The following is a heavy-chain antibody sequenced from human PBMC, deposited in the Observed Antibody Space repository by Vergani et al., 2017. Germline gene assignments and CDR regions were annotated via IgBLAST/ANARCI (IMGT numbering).Heavy chain of an antibody. J-gene: IGHJ3*02. V-gene: IGHV1-2*02. CDR2: INPNSGGT. Sequence: QVQLVQSGAEVKKPGASVKVSCKASGYTFTGYYMHWVRQAPGQGLEWMGWINPNSGGTNYAQKFQGRVTMNRDTSISTAYMELSRLRSDDTAVYYCARDRASSGWYLAFDIWGQGTMVTVSS. CDR1: GYTFTGYY. D-gene: IGHD6-19*01. CDR3: ARDRASSGWYLAFDI.